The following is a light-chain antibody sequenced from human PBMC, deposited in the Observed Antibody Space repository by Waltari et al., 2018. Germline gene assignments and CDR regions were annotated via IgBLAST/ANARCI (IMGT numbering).Light chain of an antibody. Sequence: DIQMSQSPSTLSASIGARVTITCRARQTITTRVAWYQQKPGKAPKFLVYKASSLNNGVPSRFTGSGSGTDFTLTITSLQPDDFATYFCQQYDTYPLTFGGGTKVEIK. V-gene: IGKV1-5*03. CDR3: QQYDTYPLT. CDR1: QTITTR. J-gene: IGKJ4*01. CDR2: KAS.